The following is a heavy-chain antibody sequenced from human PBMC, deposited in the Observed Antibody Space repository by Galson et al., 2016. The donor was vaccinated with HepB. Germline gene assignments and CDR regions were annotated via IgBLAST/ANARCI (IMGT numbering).Heavy chain of an antibody. J-gene: IGHJ4*02. Sequence: SLRLSCAGSGFIVSNNYMSWVRQAPGKGLEWVSVMYSGGGTYYADSVRGRFTISRDNSKNTVDLQMNSLRAEDTAVYYCARLVLYDTSGSYYWGQGTLVTVSS. CDR3: ARLVLYDTSGSYY. CDR2: MYSGGGT. CDR1: GFIVSNNY. D-gene: IGHD3-22*01. V-gene: IGHV3-53*01.